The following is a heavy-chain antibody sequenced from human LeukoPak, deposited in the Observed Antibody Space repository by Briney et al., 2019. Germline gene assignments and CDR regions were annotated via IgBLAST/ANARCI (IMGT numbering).Heavy chain of an antibody. CDR3: ASTQVGATGGAFDY. CDR1: GFTFSSYS. J-gene: IGHJ4*02. CDR2: ISSSSSYI. V-gene: IGHV3-21*01. D-gene: IGHD1-26*01. Sequence: PGGSLRLSCAASGFTFSSYSMNWVRQAPGKGLEWVSSISSSSSYIYYADSVKGRFTISRDNAKNSLYLQMNSLRAEDTAVYYCASTQVGATGGAFDYWGQGTLVTVSS.